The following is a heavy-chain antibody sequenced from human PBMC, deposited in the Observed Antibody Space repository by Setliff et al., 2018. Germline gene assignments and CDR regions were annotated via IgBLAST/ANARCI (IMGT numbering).Heavy chain of an antibody. CDR3: ARDGDILTTYYIYYYYMDV. D-gene: IGHD3-9*01. CDR1: GYTFTGYY. V-gene: IGHV1-2*02. CDR2: INPNSGGT. Sequence: ASVKVSCKASGYTFTGYYMHWVRQAPGQGLEWMGWINPNSGGTNPAQKFQGRVTMTRDTSISTAYMELSSLRSDDTAVYYCARDGDILTTYYIYYYYMDVWGKGTTVTVSS. J-gene: IGHJ6*03.